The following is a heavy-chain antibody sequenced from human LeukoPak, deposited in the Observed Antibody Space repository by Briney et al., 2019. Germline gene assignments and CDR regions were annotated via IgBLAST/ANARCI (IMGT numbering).Heavy chain of an antibody. D-gene: IGHD2-2*01. J-gene: IGHJ4*02. V-gene: IGHV3-30*02. CDR2: IRYDGSNK. Sequence: GGSLRLSCAASGFTFSSYGMHWVRQAPGKGPEWVAFIRYDGSNKYYADSVKGRFTISRDNSKNTLYLQMNSLRAEDTAVYYCAKDVHSTSPRGCSNWGQGTLVTVSS. CDR3: AKDVHSTSPRGCSN. CDR1: GFTFSSYG.